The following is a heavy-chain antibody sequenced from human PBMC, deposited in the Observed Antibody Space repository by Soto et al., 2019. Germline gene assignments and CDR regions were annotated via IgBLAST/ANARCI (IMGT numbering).Heavy chain of an antibody. V-gene: IGHV3-21*01. CDR2: ISSGSSFR. D-gene: IGHD1-26*01. J-gene: IGHJ4*02. CDR3: VRGEVPAD. CDR1: GFSFSSYN. Sequence: EVQLVESGGGLVKPGGSLRLTCAASGFSFSSYNMNWVRQAPGKGLEWVSSISSGSSFRHYADSVKGRFTISRDNAKKSLFLQMNSLRDEDTGVYYCVRGEVPADWGQGTLVTVSS.